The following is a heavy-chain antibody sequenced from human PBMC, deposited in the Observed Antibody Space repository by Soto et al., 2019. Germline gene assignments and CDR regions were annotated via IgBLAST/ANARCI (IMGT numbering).Heavy chain of an antibody. CDR2: ISYDGSNK. CDR3: AKGWGLVDY. D-gene: IGHD3-16*01. Sequence: QVQLVESGGGVVQPGRSLRLSCAASGFTFSSYGMHWVRQAPGKGLEWVAVISYDGSNKYYADSVKGRFTISRDNSKNTLYLQMNSLRAEGTAVYYCAKGWGLVDYWGQGTLVTVSS. V-gene: IGHV3-30*18. CDR1: GFTFSSYG. J-gene: IGHJ4*02.